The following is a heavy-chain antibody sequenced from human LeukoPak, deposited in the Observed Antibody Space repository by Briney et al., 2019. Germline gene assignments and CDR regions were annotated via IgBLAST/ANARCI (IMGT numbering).Heavy chain of an antibody. J-gene: IGHJ5*02. D-gene: IGHD3-3*01. CDR3: ARDAGWRLDP. Sequence: QSGGSLRLSCAASGFTFSDHNMDWVRQAPGKGLEWVGRIRNKANSYIIEDAASVRGRFTISRNDSKNSLFLQMNSLRAEDTAVYYCARDAGWRLDPWGQGTLVTVSS. V-gene: IGHV3-72*01. CDR1: GFTFSDHN. CDR2: IRNKANSYII.